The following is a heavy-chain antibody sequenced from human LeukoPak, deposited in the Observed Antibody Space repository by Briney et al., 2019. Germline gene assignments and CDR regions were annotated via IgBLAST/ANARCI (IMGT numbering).Heavy chain of an antibody. D-gene: IGHD1-26*01. Sequence: SETLSLTCTASGGSISSYYRRWVRQPAGKGLEWVGRIYTSGSTNYNPSLKSRVTMSVDTSKNQFSLKLRSVTAADTAVYYCARDLKVPVGATRVDSFDIWGEGTMVTVSS. CDR2: IYTSGST. CDR3: ARDLKVPVGATRVDSFDI. V-gene: IGHV4-4*07. J-gene: IGHJ3*02. CDR1: GGSISSYY.